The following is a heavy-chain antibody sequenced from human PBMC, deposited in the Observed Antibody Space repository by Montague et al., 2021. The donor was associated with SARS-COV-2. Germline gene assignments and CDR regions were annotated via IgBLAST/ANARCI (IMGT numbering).Heavy chain of an antibody. J-gene: IGHJ3*02. CDR3: ARGSYGPDAFDI. V-gene: IGHV4-34*01. CDR2: IDHSGKIT. CDR1: GGSFSEFY. D-gene: IGHD5-18*01. Sequence: SETLSLTCAVYGGSFSEFYWTWIRQPPGKGLERIGEIDHSGKITXYNPSLKSRVTVSVETSKNQFSLKLNSVTAADTAVYYCARGSYGPDAFDIWGQGTMVTVSS.